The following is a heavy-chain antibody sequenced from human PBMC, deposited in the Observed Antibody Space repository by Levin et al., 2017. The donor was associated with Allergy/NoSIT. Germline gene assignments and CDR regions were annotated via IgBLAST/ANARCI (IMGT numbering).Heavy chain of an antibody. Sequence: GESLKISCVASGFSFSSYWMHWVRQAPGKGLVWVSRITSDGSNTAYADSVRGRFTISRDNAKNTLYLQMNSLGAEDTAMYYCARVATTSPTAILDPWGQGTLVTVSS. CDR1: GFSFSSYW. CDR2: ITSDGSNT. CDR3: ARVATTSPTAILDP. V-gene: IGHV3-74*01. D-gene: IGHD2-21*02. J-gene: IGHJ5*02.